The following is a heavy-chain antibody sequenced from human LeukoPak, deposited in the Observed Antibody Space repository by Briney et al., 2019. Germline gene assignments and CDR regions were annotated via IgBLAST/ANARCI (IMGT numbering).Heavy chain of an antibody. J-gene: IGHJ6*02. CDR1: GGSISTYY. Sequence: PSETLSLTCTVSGGSISTYYWSWIRQPPGKGLEWIGYIYYSGSTNYNPSLKSRVTISVDTSKNQFSLKLGSVTAADTAVYYCARLNYGGMDVWGQGTTVTVSS. CDR2: IYYSGST. CDR3: ARLNYGGMDV. D-gene: IGHD3-10*01. V-gene: IGHV4-59*08.